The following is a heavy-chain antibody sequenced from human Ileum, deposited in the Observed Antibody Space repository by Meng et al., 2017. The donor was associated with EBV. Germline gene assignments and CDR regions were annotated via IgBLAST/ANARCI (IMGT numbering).Heavy chain of an antibody. CDR3: ARNVPGTSAYYD. CDR1: CYSISSPNW. Sequence: HGQRQVSGPGMVKPSANLSLNCAGSCYSISSPNWWGWVRQHPGKGLEWIGYIYYSGSTSYNPSLKSRVTMSVDTSKNQFSLNLNSVTAVDTAVYYCARNVPGTSAYYDWGQGTLVTVSS. CDR2: IYYSGST. J-gene: IGHJ4*02. D-gene: IGHD3-22*01. V-gene: IGHV4-28*01.